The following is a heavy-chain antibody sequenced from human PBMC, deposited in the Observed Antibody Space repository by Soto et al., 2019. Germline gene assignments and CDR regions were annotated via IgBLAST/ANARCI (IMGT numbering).Heavy chain of an antibody. D-gene: IGHD4-17*01. J-gene: IGHJ6*02. CDR3: AKDPVLYYYGMDV. CDR2: ISGSGGST. Sequence: EVQLLESGGGLVQPGGSLRLSCAASGFTFSSYAMSWVRQAPGKGLEWVSAISGSGGSTYYADSVKGRFTISRDNSKNTLDLQMNSLRAEDTAVYYCAKDPVLYYYGMDVWGQGTTVTVSS. CDR1: GFTFSSYA. V-gene: IGHV3-23*01.